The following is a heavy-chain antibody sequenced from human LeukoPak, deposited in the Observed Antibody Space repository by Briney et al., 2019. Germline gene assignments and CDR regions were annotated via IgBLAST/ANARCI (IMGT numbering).Heavy chain of an antibody. CDR1: GGSVSSRSYY. J-gene: IGHJ6*02. D-gene: IGHD3-22*01. V-gene: IGHV4-39*01. CDR3: ARLDSTGYYTLDV. CDR2: IYYSGST. Sequence: PSETLSLTCTVSGGSVSSRSYYWGWIRQPPGKGLEWIGSIYYSGSTYYNPSLKSRVTISVDTSKNQFSLKLSSVTAADTAVYSCARLDSTGYYTLDVWGQGTTVTVSS.